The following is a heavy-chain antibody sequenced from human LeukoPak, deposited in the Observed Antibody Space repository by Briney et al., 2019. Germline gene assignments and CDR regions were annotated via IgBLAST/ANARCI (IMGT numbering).Heavy chain of an antibody. Sequence: PVASVKVSCKASGYTFTSYAMHWVRQAPGQRLEWMGWINAGNGNTKYSQKFQGRVTITRDTSASTAYMELRSLRSDDTAVYYCAVTYGSGSYYNSGKGFPIDYWGQGTLVTVSS. CDR1: GYTFTSYA. J-gene: IGHJ4*02. V-gene: IGHV1-3*01. D-gene: IGHD3-10*01. CDR3: AVTYGSGSYYNSGKGFPIDY. CDR2: INAGNGNT.